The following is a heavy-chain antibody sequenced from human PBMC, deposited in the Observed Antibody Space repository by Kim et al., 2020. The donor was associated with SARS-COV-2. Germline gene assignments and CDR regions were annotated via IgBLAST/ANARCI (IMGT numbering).Heavy chain of an antibody. Sequence: SETLSLICTVSGGSISSYYWSWIRQPPGKGLEWIGYIYYSGSTNYNPSLKSRVTISVDTSKNQFSLKLSSVTAADTAVYYCARVSIRRFNSRNYYYYYGMDVWGQGTTVTVSS. CDR2: IYYSGST. CDR3: ARVSIRRFNSRNYYYYYGMDV. V-gene: IGHV4-59*01. J-gene: IGHJ6*02. D-gene: IGHD2-21*01. CDR1: GGSISSYY.